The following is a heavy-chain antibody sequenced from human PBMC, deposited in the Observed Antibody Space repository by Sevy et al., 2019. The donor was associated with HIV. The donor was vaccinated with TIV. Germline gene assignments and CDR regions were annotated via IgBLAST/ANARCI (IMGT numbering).Heavy chain of an antibody. D-gene: IGHD2-2*01. CDR3: ARDGGCTSTSCHLYFDY. V-gene: IGHV3-21*01. J-gene: IGHJ4*01. Sequence: GGSQRLSCAVSGFTFSTYTMNWVRQAPGKGLEWVSSISGFSSYIYYADSVKGRFTISRDNAKNSLYLQMNSLRAEDTAVYYCARDGGCTSTSCHLYFDYWGQGTLVTVSS. CDR1: GFTFSTYT. CDR2: ISGFSSYI.